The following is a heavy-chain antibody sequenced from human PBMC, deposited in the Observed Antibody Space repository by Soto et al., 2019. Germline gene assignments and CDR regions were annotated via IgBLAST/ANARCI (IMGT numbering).Heavy chain of an antibody. D-gene: IGHD3-3*01. CDR1: GYTFTTFG. CDR2: ISAYNGYT. CDR3: ARDPTIFGVVQNYGMDV. J-gene: IGHJ6*02. Sequence: QVQLVQSGAEVKKPGASVKVSCKASGYTFTTFGISWVRQAPGQGLEWMGWISAYNGYTNYAQKVKGRVTMTTDTSTSTAYMERRSLRSDDTAVYYVARDPTIFGVVQNYGMDVWGQGTTVTVSS. V-gene: IGHV1-18*01.